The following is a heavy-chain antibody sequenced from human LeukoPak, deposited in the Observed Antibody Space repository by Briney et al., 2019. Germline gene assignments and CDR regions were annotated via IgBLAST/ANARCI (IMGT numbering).Heavy chain of an antibody. D-gene: IGHD3-16*02. Sequence: GRSLRLSCTASGFTFGDYAMSWGRQAPGKGLGWVGFIRSKAYGGTTEYAASVKGRFTISRDDSKSIAYLQMNSLKTEDTAVYYCTRYYDYVWGSYRCDYWGQGTLVTVSS. CDR2: IRSKAYGGTT. V-gene: IGHV3-49*04. CDR1: GFTFGDYA. CDR3: TRYYDYVWGSYRCDY. J-gene: IGHJ4*02.